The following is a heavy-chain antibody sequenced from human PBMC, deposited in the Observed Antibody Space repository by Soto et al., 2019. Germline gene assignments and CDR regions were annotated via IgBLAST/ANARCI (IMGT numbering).Heavy chain of an antibody. V-gene: IGHV3-48*01. CDR1: GFTFSSYS. CDR2: ISSSSSTI. CDR3: AKGVEETYYDYIWGSYRYTWFDP. D-gene: IGHD3-16*02. Sequence: EVQLVESGGGLVQPGGSLRLSCAASGFTFSSYSMNWVRQAPGKGLEWVSYISSSSSTIYYADSVKGRFTISRDNAKNSLYLQMNSLRAEDTAVYYCAKGVEETYYDYIWGSYRYTWFDPWGQGTLVTVSS. J-gene: IGHJ5*02.